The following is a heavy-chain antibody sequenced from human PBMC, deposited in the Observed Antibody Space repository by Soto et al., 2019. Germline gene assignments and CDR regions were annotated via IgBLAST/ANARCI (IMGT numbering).Heavy chain of an antibody. CDR3: ARVRKNWFDS. CDR2: IDPSDSYT. CDR1: GYNFTAFW. Sequence: GESLKISCKASGYNFTAFWIHWVRQMPGKGLEWLGKIDPSDSYTNYSPSFEGHVTISTDISISTAYLQWSSLRASDTALYFCARVRKNWFDSWAQGTMVT. V-gene: IGHV5-10-1*01. J-gene: IGHJ5*01.